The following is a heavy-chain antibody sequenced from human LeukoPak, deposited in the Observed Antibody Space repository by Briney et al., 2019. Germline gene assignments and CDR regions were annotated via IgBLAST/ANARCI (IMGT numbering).Heavy chain of an antibody. Sequence: ASVKVSCKASGYTFTGYYMHWVRQAPGQGLEWMARIIPVVGILNYAQKFQGRVTITADNSTSTAYMELSSLRSDDTAVYYCARGGSYYFYNGMDVWGQGTTVTVSS. CDR1: GYTFTGYY. D-gene: IGHD1-1*01. J-gene: IGHJ6*02. CDR3: ARGGSYYFYNGMDV. V-gene: IGHV1-69*02. CDR2: IIPVVGIL.